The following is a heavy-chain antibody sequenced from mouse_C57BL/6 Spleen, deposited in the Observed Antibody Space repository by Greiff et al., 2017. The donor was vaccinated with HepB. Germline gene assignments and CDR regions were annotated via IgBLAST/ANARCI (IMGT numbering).Heavy chain of an antibody. V-gene: IGHV1-69*01. CDR3: ARNYYGSSYRYFDV. J-gene: IGHJ1*03. CDR1: GYTFTSYW. D-gene: IGHD1-1*01. CDR2: IDPSDSYT. Sequence: VQLRQPGAELVMPGASVKLSCKASGYTFTSYWMHWVKQRPGQGLEWIGEIDPSDSYTNYNQKFKGKSTLTVDKSSSTAYMQLSSLTSEDSAVYYCARNYYGSSYRYFDVWGTGTTVTVSS.